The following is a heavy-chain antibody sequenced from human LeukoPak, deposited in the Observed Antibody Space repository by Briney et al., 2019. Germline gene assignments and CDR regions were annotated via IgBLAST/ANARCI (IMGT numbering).Heavy chain of an antibody. CDR2: ISGSGGKT. J-gene: IGHJ4*02. CDR3: AKDYVGHCSGGSCSYFDY. CDR1: GFTFSSYG. D-gene: IGHD2-15*01. Sequence: GGSLRLSCAASGFTFSSYGMSWVRQAPGKGLEWVSAISGSGGKTYYADSLKGRLSVSRDNSKEMVYLQLNSLRAEDTAVYYCAKDYVGHCSGGSCSYFDYWGQGTLVTVSS. V-gene: IGHV3-23*01.